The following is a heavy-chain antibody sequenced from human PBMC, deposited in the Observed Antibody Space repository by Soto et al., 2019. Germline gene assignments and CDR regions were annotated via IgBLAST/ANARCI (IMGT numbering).Heavy chain of an antibody. CDR3: ARGSSSSVNWFDP. J-gene: IGHJ5*02. D-gene: IGHD6-6*01. CDR2: INPNSGGT. Sequence: ASVKVSCKASGYTFTGYYMHWVRQAPGQGLEWMGWINPNSGGTNYAQKFQGRVTMTRDTSISTAYMELSRLRSDDTAVYYCARGSSSSVNWFDPWGQGTLVTVSS. CDR1: GYTFTGYY. V-gene: IGHV1-2*02.